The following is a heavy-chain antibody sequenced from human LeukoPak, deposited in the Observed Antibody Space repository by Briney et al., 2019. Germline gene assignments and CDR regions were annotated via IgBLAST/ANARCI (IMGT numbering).Heavy chain of an antibody. J-gene: IGHJ4*02. D-gene: IGHD3-10*01. Sequence: SETLSLTCAVSDYSISSGYYWGWIRQPPGQGLEWIVSIYHSRSTYYNPSLKSRVTISVDTSKNHFSLKLSSVTAADTAVYYCARQTPPWFAEIDYWGQGTLVTVSS. CDR1: DYSISSGYY. CDR3: ARQTPPWFAEIDY. CDR2: IYHSRST. V-gene: IGHV4-38-2*01.